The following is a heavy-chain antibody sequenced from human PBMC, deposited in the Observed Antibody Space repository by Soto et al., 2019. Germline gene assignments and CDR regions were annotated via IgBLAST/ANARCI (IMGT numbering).Heavy chain of an antibody. CDR1: RASISSGGYY. CDR2: IYYSGST. J-gene: IGHJ4*02. Sequence: LARAWPLSRASISSGGYYWRWIRQHPGKGLAWIGYIYYSGSTYYNPSLKSRVTISVDTSKNQFSLKLSSVTAADTAVYYCARVPYSSGCFDYWGQGTLVTV. D-gene: IGHD6-19*01. V-gene: IGHV4-31*02. CDR3: ARVPYSSGCFDY.